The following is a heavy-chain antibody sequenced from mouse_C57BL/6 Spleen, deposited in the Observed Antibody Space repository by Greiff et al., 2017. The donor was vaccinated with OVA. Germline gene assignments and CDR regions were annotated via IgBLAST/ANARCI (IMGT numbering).Heavy chain of an antibody. J-gene: IGHJ2*01. CDR2: IYPRDGST. CDR1: GYTFTSYD. Sequence: SGPELVKPGASVKLSCKASGYTFTSYDINWVKQRPGQGLEWIGWIYPRDGSTKYNEKFKGKATLTVDTSSSTAYMELHSLTSEDSAVYFCARPYYGSSWNYFDYWGQGTTLTVSS. CDR3: ARPYYGSSWNYFDY. V-gene: IGHV1-85*01. D-gene: IGHD1-1*01.